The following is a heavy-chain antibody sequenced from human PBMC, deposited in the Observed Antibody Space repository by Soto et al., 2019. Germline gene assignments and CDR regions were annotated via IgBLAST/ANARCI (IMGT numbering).Heavy chain of an antibody. D-gene: IGHD3-10*01. CDR2: INSDGSAT. V-gene: IGHV3-74*03. J-gene: IGHJ4*02. Sequence: EVQLVESGGGLIQPGGSLRLSCAASGFIFSGYWMHWVRQAPGKGLVWVSRINSDGSATPYADSVKGRFTISRDTAKNAISLQMNSLRAEDTAVYYCARRLGGSGSFIDYWGQGTLVTVSS. CDR3: ARRLGGSGSFIDY. CDR1: GFIFSGYW.